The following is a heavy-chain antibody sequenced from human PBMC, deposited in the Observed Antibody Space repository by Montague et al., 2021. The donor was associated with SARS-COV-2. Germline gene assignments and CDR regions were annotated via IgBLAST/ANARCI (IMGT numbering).Heavy chain of an antibody. Sequence: SETLSLTCTVSGGSINNYYWSWTRQPPEKGPEWIAFIHYTGSANYNPSLKSRATISVDPYKNQCSLKLTSVTAADAALYYCARHLAVGTSGFDIWGQGTMVTVSS. CDR3: ARHLAVGTSGFDI. V-gene: IGHV4-59*08. J-gene: IGHJ3*02. CDR1: GGSINNYY. D-gene: IGHD6-19*01. CDR2: IHYTGSA.